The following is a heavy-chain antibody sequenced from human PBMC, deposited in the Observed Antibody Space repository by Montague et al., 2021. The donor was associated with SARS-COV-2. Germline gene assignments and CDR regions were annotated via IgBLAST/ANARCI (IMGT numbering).Heavy chain of an antibody. D-gene: IGHD6-13*01. CDR1: GGSISSSSYY. V-gene: IGHV4-39*01. CDR2: IYYSGST. CDR3: ARHRRGGRVYILRFFDY. J-gene: IGHJ4*02. Sequence: SETLSLTCTVSGGSISSSSYYWSWIRQPPGKGLEWIGYIYYSGSTYYNPSLKSRVTISVDTSKNQFSLKLSSVTAADTAVYYCARHRRGGRVYILRFFDYWGQGTLVTVSS.